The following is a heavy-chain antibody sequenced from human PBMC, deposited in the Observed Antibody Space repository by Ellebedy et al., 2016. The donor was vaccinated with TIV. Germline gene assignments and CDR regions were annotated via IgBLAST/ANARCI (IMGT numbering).Heavy chain of an antibody. J-gene: IGHJ3*02. Sequence: SETLSLTXTVSGGSISSHYWSWIRQPPGKGLEWIGYIYYTGSTNYNPSLKSRATISVESSKNQYSLKLSSVTAADTAVYYCARPGYFGSSGYAVDASDIWGQGTMVTVSS. V-gene: IGHV4-59*11. CDR2: IYYTGST. CDR3: ARPGYFGSSGYAVDASDI. D-gene: IGHD3-22*01. CDR1: GGSISSHY.